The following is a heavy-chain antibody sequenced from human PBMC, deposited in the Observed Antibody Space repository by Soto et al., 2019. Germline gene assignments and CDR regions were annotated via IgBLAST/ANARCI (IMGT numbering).Heavy chain of an antibody. D-gene: IGHD6-13*01. Sequence: SETLSLTCTVSGGSISSSSYYWGWIRQPPGKGLEWIGSIYYSGSTYYNPSLKSRVTISVDTSKNQFSLKLSSVTAADTAVYYCARLIAAAGTYTWGVGLYNWFDPWGQGTLVTVSS. V-gene: IGHV4-39*01. J-gene: IGHJ5*02. CDR2: IYYSGST. CDR1: GGSISSSSYY. CDR3: ARLIAAAGTYTWGVGLYNWFDP.